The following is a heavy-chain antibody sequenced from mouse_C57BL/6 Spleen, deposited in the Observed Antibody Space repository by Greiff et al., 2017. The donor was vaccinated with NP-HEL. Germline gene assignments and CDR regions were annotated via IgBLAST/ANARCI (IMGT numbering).Heavy chain of an antibody. CDR1: GFTFSDYG. J-gene: IGHJ2*01. V-gene: IGHV5-17*01. Sequence: EVKLQESGGGLVKPGGSLKLSCAASGFTFSDYGMHWVRQAPEKGLEWVAYISSGSSTIYYADTVKGRFTISRDNAKNTLFLQMTSLRSEDTAMYYCAREFYYYGSSLDYWGQGTTLTVSS. CDR2: ISSGSSTI. D-gene: IGHD1-1*01. CDR3: AREFYYYGSSLDY.